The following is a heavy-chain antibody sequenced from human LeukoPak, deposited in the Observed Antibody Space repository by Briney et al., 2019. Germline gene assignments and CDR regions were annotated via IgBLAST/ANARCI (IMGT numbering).Heavy chain of an antibody. CDR3: ARDSWFCSSTCCYTGDAFDI. V-gene: IGHV4-4*07. CDR1: GGSISSYY. Sequence: SETLSLTCTVSGGSISSYYWSWIRQPAGKGLEWIGRIYTSGSTNYNPSLKSRVTMSVDTSKNQFSLKLSSVTAADTAVYYCARDSWFCSSTCCYTGDAFDIWGQGTMVTVSS. CDR2: IYTSGST. J-gene: IGHJ3*02. D-gene: IGHD2-2*02.